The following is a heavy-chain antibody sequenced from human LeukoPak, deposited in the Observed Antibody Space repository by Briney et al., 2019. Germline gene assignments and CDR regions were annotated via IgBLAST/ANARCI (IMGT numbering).Heavy chain of an antibody. J-gene: IGHJ4*02. Sequence: SETLSLTCAVYGGSFSGYYWSWIRQPPGKGLEWLGEINHSGSTNYNPSLKSRVTISVDTSKNQFSLKLSSVTAADTAVYYCARGEDYDSSGYYGYWGQGTLVTVSS. CDR3: ARGEDYDSSGYYGY. CDR1: GGSFSGYY. CDR2: INHSGST. D-gene: IGHD3-22*01. V-gene: IGHV4-34*01.